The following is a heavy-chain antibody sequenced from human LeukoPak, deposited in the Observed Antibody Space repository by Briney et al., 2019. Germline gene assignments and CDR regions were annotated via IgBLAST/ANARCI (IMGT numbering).Heavy chain of an antibody. CDR3: ATGVHGIAAAGDYYFDY. V-gene: IGHV4-59*01. D-gene: IGHD6-13*01. CDR1: GASISSYY. CDR2: MYYRGNT. Sequence: SETLSLTCTVSGASISSYYWSWIRQPPGKGLEWIEYMYYRGNTNYDPSLKSRVTISIDTPNNQFSLKLSSVTAADTAVYYCATGVHGIAAAGDYYFDYWGQGTLVTVSS. J-gene: IGHJ4*02.